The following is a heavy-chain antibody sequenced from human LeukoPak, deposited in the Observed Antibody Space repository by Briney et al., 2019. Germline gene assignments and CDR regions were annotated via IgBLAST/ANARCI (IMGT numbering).Heavy chain of an antibody. Sequence: PSETLSLTCTVSGGSISSYYWSWIRQPPGKGLEWIGYIYYSGSTNYNPSLKSRVTISVDTSKNQFSLKLSSVTAADTAVYYCARGAPDYYDSSGLDYWGQGTLVTVSS. CDR3: ARGAPDYYDSSGLDY. V-gene: IGHV4-59*01. J-gene: IGHJ4*02. CDR2: IYYSGST. D-gene: IGHD3-22*01. CDR1: GGSISSYY.